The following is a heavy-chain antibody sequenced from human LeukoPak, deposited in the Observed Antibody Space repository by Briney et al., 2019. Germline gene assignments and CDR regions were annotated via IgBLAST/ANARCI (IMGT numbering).Heavy chain of an antibody. CDR2: IYYSGST. J-gene: IGHJ4*02. CDR3: ARARGYSYGYPDY. D-gene: IGHD5-18*01. CDR1: GGSISSSSYY. Sequence: SETLSLTCTVSGGSISSSSYYWGWIRQPPGKGLEWIGSIYYSGSTYYNPSLKSRVSISVDTSKNQFSLKLSSVTAADTAVYYCARARGYSYGYPDYWGQGTLVTVSS. V-gene: IGHV4-39*01.